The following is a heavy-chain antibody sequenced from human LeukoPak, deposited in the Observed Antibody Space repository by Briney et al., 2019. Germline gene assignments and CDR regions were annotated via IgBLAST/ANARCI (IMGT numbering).Heavy chain of an antibody. CDR1: GGSISSGDYY. D-gene: IGHD2-2*01. CDR2: IYYSGST. J-gene: IGHJ3*02. V-gene: IGHV4-30-4*08. Sequence: SQTLSLTCTVSGGSISSGDYYWSWIRQPPGKGLEWIGYIYYSGSTYYHPSLKSRVTISVDTSKNQFSLKLSSVTAADTAVYYCARYCSSTSCFFDAFDIWGQETVVTVSS. CDR3: ARYCSSTSCFFDAFDI.